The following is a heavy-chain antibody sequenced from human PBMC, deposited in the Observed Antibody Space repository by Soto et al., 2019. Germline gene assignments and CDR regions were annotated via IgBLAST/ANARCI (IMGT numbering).Heavy chain of an antibody. J-gene: IGHJ6*02. V-gene: IGHV1-18*01. D-gene: IGHD1-7*01. Sequence: ASVKVSCKASGYTFTRYGISWVRQPPGQGLEWMGWISAYNGNTNYAQKLQGRVTMTTDTSTSTAYMELRSLRSDDTAVYYCARDPGLLELAYGMHVWGQATTVTVSS. CDR3: ARDPGLLELAYGMHV. CDR1: GYTFTRYG. CDR2: ISAYNGNT.